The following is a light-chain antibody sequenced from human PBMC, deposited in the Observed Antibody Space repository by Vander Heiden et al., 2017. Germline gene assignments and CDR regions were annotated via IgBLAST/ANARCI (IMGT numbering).Light chain of an antibody. J-gene: IGKJ2*02. CDR1: QSISSW. CDR3: QQDNSYPCT. Sequence: DIQMTQSPSTLSASVGARVTITCRASQSISSWLAWYQQKPGKAPKLLIYQASSLEGGVPSRFSGSGSGTEFTLTISSLQPDDFATYYCQQDNSYPCTFGQGTKLEIK. V-gene: IGKV1-5*03. CDR2: QAS.